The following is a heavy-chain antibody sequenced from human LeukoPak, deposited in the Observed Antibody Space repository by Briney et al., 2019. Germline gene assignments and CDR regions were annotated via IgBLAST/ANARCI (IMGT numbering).Heavy chain of an antibody. CDR3: ARARADYYGSGSRISFDY. D-gene: IGHD3-10*01. CDR2: ISYDGSNK. V-gene: IGHV3-30*03. Sequence: GGSLRLSCAASGFTFSSYGMHWVRQSPGKGLEWVTAISYDGSNKYYADSVKGRFTMSRDSSKNTLYLQMNSLRAEDTAMYYCARARADYYGSGSRISFDYWGQGTLVTVSS. J-gene: IGHJ4*02. CDR1: GFTFSSYG.